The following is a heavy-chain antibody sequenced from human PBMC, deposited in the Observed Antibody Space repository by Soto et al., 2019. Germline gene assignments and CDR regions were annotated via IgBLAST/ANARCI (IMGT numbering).Heavy chain of an antibody. J-gene: IGHJ4*02. V-gene: IGHV3-30*18. CDR1: GFTFSDYA. CDR2: VSHDGRNT. Sequence: VQLVESGGGVVQPGRSLRLSCAASGFTFSDYAMHWVRQAPGKGLEWVAVVSHDGRNTHYADSVKGRFTIPRDSSKNKVSLEMTSLRAEDMAVYYCAKGGRQWLVTSDFNYWGQGALVTVSS. D-gene: IGHD6-19*01. CDR3: AKGGRQWLVTSDFNY.